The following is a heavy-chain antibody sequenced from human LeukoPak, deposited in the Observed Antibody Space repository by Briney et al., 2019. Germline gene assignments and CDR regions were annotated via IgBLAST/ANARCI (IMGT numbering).Heavy chain of an antibody. D-gene: IGHD6-19*01. CDR1: GGTFSSYA. CDR3: ARQYSSDPKLDP. CDR2: IIPILGIA. Sequence: SVNVSCKASGGTFSSYAISWVRQAPGQGLEWMGRIIPILGIANYAQKFQGRVTITADKSTSTAYMELSSLRSEDTAVYYCARQYSSDPKLDPWGQGTLVTVSS. J-gene: IGHJ5*02. V-gene: IGHV1-69*04.